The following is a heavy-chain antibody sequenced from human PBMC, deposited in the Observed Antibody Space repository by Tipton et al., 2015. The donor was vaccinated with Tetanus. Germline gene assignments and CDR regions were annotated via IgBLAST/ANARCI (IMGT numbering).Heavy chain of an antibody. V-gene: IGHV3-74*01. D-gene: IGHD6-19*01. Sequence: AASGFTFNTFWMHWVRQAPGKGLEWVSHINRDGSSTNYADSVKGRLTISRDNARNTLYLKMNSLTAEDTAVYYCARDGPESSAYYFDSWGQGMLVTVSS. CDR1: GFTFNTFW. J-gene: IGHJ4*02. CDR2: INRDGSST. CDR3: ARDGPESSAYYFDS.